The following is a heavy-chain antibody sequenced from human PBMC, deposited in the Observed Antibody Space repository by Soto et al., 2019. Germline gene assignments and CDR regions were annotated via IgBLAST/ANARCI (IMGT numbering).Heavy chain of an antibody. D-gene: IGHD3-22*01. CDR2: IYYSGSA. J-gene: IGHJ4*02. V-gene: IGHV4-59*01. CDR3: ASSAPYHYHDSSGFEN. Sequence: PSETLSLTCTVSGGSISSYYWSWIRQPPGKGLEWIGNIYYSGSANYKPSLKSRVTISVDTSKNQFSLKLSAVTAADTAAYYCASSAPYHYHDSSGFENWGQGALVTVSS. CDR1: GGSISSYY.